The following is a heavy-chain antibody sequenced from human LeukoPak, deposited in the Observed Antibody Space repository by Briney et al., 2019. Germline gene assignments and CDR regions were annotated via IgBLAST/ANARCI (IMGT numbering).Heavy chain of an antibody. V-gene: IGHV4-30-2*01. CDR2: IYHSGST. CDR1: GGSISSGGYS. J-gene: IGHJ5*02. Sequence: SETLSLTCTVSGGSISSGGYSWSWIRQPPGKGLEWIGYIYHSGSTYYNPSLKSRVTISVDRSKNQFSLKLSSVTAADTAVYYCARGMTTVTTWWFDPWGQGTLVTVSS. CDR3: ARGMTTVTTWWFDP. D-gene: IGHD4-17*01.